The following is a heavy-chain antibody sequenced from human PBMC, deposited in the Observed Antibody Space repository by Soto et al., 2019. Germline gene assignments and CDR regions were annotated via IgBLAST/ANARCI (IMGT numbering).Heavy chain of an antibody. CDR3: ARDYPRIAALRMDY. CDR2: IWYDGSNK. J-gene: IGHJ4*02. Sequence: GGSLRLSCAASGFTFSSYGMHWVRQAPGKGLEWVAVIWYDGSNKYYADSVKGRFTISRDXSKXTLXLQMNSLRAEDTAVYYCARDYPRIAALRMDYWGQGTLVTVSS. V-gene: IGHV3-33*01. D-gene: IGHD6-6*01. CDR1: GFTFSSYG.